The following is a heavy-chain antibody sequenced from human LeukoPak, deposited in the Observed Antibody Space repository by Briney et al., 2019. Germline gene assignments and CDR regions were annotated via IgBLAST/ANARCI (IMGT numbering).Heavy chain of an antibody. J-gene: IGHJ4*02. CDR2: ISSDGSNK. CDR3: AKVASGYSYAYFDY. Sequence: GGSLRLSCAASGFTFSSYGMHWVRQAPGKGLEWVAVISSDGSNKYYADSVKGRFTISRDNIKNTLYLQMNSLRGEGTAVYYCAKVASGYSYAYFDYWGQGTLVTVSS. V-gene: IGHV3-30*18. CDR1: GFTFSSYG. D-gene: IGHD5-18*01.